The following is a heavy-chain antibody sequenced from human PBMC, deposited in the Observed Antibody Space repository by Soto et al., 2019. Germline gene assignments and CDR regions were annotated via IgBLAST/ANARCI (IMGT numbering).Heavy chain of an antibody. J-gene: IGHJ5*02. V-gene: IGHV4-34*01. CDR3: AREAPAAGTHNWFDP. D-gene: IGHD6-13*01. CDR2: INHSGST. CDR1: GGPFSGYY. Sequence: SETLSLTCAVYGGPFSGYYWNWIRQPPGKGLEWIGEINHSGSTNYNPSLKSRVTISVDTSKNQFSLKLSSVTAADTAVYYCAREAPAAGTHNWFDPWGQGTLVTVSS.